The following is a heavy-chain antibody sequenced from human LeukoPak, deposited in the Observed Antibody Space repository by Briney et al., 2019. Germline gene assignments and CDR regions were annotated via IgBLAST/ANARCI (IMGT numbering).Heavy chain of an antibody. V-gene: IGHV4-39*07. D-gene: IGHD5-18*01. CDR3: ASGPGYSYGYPYYFDY. J-gene: IGHJ4*02. CDR1: GGSISSSSYY. CDR2: IYYSGST. Sequence: PSETLSLTCTVSGGSISSSSYYWGWIRQPPGKGLEWIRGIYYSGSTYYNPSLKSRVTISVDTSKNQFSLKLSSVTAADTAVYYCASGPGYSYGYPYYFDYWGQGTLVTVSS.